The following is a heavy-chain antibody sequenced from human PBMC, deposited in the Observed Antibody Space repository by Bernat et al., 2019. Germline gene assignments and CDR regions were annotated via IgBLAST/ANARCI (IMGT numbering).Heavy chain of an antibody. J-gene: IGHJ6*02. CDR1: GFTFSNAW. V-gene: IGHV3-15*07. D-gene: IGHD6-13*01. CDR2: IKSKTDGGTT. Sequence: EVQLVESGGGLVKPGGSLRLSCAASGFTFSNAWMNWVRQAPGKGLEWVGRIKSKTDGGTTDYAAPVKGRFTISRDDSKNTLYLQMNSLKTEDTAVYYCTSRIAAQYYGMDVWCQGTTVTVSS. CDR3: TSRIAAQYYGMDV.